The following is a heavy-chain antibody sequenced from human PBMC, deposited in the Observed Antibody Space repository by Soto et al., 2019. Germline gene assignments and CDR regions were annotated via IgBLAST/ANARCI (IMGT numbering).Heavy chain of an antibody. D-gene: IGHD2-2*01. CDR1: GLGFRSCS. Sequence: GTSVKLSSDASGLGFRSCSSSWARQSPGQGLEWMGGIIPIFGTANYAQKFQGRVTITADESTSTAYMELSSLRSEDTAVYYCARTDQLLSALDYWGQGTLVTVSS. CDR3: ARTDQLLSALDY. CDR2: IIPIFGTA. J-gene: IGHJ4*02. V-gene: IGHV1-69*01.